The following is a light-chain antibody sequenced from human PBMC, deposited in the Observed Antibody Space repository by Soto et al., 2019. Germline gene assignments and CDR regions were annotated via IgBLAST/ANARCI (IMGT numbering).Light chain of an antibody. CDR1: SSDVGGYNY. CDR2: EVS. V-gene: IGLV2-14*01. Sequence: QSALTQPASVSGSPGQSITISCTGTSSDVGGYNYVSWYQQHPGKAPKLMIYEVSNRPSGVSNRFSGSKSGNTASLTISGLQAEDEADYYCNSYSSTSTLVVFGGGTKLTVL. CDR3: NSYSSTSTLVV. J-gene: IGLJ2*01.